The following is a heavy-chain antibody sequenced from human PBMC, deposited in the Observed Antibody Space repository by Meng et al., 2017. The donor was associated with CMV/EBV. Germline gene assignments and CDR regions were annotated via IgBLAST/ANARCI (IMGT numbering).Heavy chain of an antibody. CDR2: ISSSSSYI. Sequence: GESLKISCAASGFTFSSYSMNWVRQAPGKGLEWVSSISSSSSYIYYADSVKGQFTISRDNAKNSLYLQMNSLRAEDTAVYYCARDYPLRSYVGYGMDVWGQGTTVTVSS. CDR1: GFTFSSYS. CDR3: ARDYPLRSYVGYGMDV. D-gene: IGHD3-3*01. J-gene: IGHJ6*02. V-gene: IGHV3-21*01.